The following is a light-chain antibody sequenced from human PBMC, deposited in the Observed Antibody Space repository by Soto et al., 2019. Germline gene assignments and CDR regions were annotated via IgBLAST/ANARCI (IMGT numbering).Light chain of an antibody. J-gene: IGKJ4*01. CDR2: GAS. CDR1: QSVSSSY. CDR3: QQYGSSPLT. V-gene: IGKV3-20*01. Sequence: ASQSVSSSYLAWYQQKPGQAPRLLIYGASSRATGIPDRFSGSGSGTDFTLTISRLEPEDFAVYYCQQYGSSPLTFGGGTKVDIK.